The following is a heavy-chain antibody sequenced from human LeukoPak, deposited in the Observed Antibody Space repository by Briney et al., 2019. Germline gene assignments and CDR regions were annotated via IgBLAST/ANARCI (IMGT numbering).Heavy chain of an antibody. J-gene: IGHJ3*02. Sequence: PSETLSLTCTVPGGSISSYYWSWIRQPPGKGLEWIGYIYYSGSTNYNPSLKSRVTISVDTSKNQFSLKLSSVTAADTAVYSCARDFIAAAGLDAFDIWGQGTMVTVSS. CDR2: IYYSGST. D-gene: IGHD6-13*01. CDR3: ARDFIAAAGLDAFDI. CDR1: GGSISSYY. V-gene: IGHV4-59*01.